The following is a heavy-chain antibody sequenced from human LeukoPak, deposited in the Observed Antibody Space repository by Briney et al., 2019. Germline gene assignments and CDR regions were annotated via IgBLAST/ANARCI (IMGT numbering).Heavy chain of an antibody. D-gene: IGHD3-16*01. J-gene: IGHJ4*02. Sequence: GGSLRLSCVASGFTFSDFWISWVRQAPGKGLEWVANINRDGSDIYYVDSVKGRFTISRDNAKNSLYLHMNSLRAEGTAVYYCVTDRNRGGSYWGQGTLVTVSS. CDR2: INRDGSDI. CDR1: GFTFSDFW. CDR3: VTDRNRGGSY. V-gene: IGHV3-7*01.